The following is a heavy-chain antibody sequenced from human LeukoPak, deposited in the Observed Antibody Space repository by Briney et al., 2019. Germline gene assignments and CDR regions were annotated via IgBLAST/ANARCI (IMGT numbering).Heavy chain of an antibody. V-gene: IGHV3-23*01. D-gene: IGHD6-13*01. Sequence: GGSLRLSCAASGFTFSNYAMSWVRQAPGKGLEWVSLIGGSGNNIYYADSVKGRFTISRDNSKNTLYLQINSLRAEDTAVYYCARGSTSTWYDYWGQGILVTVSS. J-gene: IGHJ4*02. CDR3: ARGSTSTWYDY. CDR2: IGGSGNNI. CDR1: GFTFSNYA.